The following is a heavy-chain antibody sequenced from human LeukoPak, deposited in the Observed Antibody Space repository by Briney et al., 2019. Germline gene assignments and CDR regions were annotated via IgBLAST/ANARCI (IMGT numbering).Heavy chain of an antibody. D-gene: IGHD3-22*01. CDR3: ARDLGQYYDTSDNWFDP. V-gene: IGHV3-74*01. Sequence: GGSLRLSCAASGFTFSNYWMHWVRHAPGKGVVWVSRINSDGNNTSYADSVKGRFTISRDNAKNTLNLQMNSLRAEDTAVYYCARDLGQYYDTSDNWFDPWGQGTLVTVSS. CDR1: GFTFSNYW. CDR2: INSDGNNT. J-gene: IGHJ5*02.